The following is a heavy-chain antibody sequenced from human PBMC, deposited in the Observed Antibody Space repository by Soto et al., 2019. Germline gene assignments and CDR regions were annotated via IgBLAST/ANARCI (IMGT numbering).Heavy chain of an antibody. CDR1: GYSFTTYW. D-gene: IGHD3-22*01. J-gene: IGHJ4*02. CDR2: IWPGNSDT. V-gene: IGHV5-51*01. Sequence: GESLKISCKGSGYSFTTYWIGWVRQMPGKGLEWMGIIWPGNSDTRYSPTFQGHVTISADKSISTAYLQWRSLEASDTAMYYCARHLYHDSSGIYSPFDFWGQGILVTAPQ. CDR3: ARHLYHDSSGIYSPFDF.